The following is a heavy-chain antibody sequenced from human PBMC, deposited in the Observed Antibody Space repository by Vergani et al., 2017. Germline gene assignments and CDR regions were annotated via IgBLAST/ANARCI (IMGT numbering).Heavy chain of an antibody. D-gene: IGHD3-22*01. J-gene: IGHJ4*02. CDR3: AHRGGGDTTRYYYDRSGYYYGSGYFDY. V-gene: IGHV2-5*02. Sequence: QITLKESGPTLVKPTQTLTLTCTFAGFSLSTSGVGVGWIRQPPGNALEWLAPIYWDDDKRYSPSLKSRLTITKDTSKNQVVLTMTNMDPVDTATYYCAHRGGGDTTRYYYDRSGYYYGSGYFDYWGQGTLVTVSS. CDR2: IYWDDDK. CDR1: GFSLSTSGVG.